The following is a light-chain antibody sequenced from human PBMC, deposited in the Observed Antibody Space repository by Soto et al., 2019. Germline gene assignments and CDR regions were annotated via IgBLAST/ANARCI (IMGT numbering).Light chain of an antibody. CDR3: SSYTTSNTRQIV. J-gene: IGLJ1*01. Sequence: QSVLTQPASVSGSPGQSITISCTGTSSDVGGYNYVSWYQHHPGKAPKLMIFDVSNRPSGVSNRFSGSESGNTAPLTISGLQPEDEADYYCSSYTTSNTRQIVFGTGTKVT. V-gene: IGLV2-14*03. CDR1: SSDVGGYNY. CDR2: DVS.